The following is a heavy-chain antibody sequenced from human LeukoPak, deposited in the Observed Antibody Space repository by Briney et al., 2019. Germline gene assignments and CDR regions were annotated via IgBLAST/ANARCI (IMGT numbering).Heavy chain of an antibody. Sequence: GASVKVSCKASGGTFSSYAISWVRQAPGQGLEWMGGIIPIFGTANYAQKFQGRVTITADESTSTAYMELSSLRSEDTAVYYCARAGEYCSGGSCSIDYWGQGTPVTVSS. CDR2: IIPIFGTA. CDR1: GGTFSSYA. CDR3: ARAGEYCSGGSCSIDY. V-gene: IGHV1-69*13. D-gene: IGHD2-15*01. J-gene: IGHJ4*02.